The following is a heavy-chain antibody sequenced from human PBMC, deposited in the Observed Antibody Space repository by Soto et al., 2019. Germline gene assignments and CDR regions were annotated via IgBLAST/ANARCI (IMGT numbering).Heavy chain of an antibody. CDR1: GFTFSSYW. CDR2: INQDGREK. J-gene: IGHJ3*02. V-gene: IGHV3-7*03. D-gene: IGHD3-22*01. CDR3: ASAVLVVIGLDAFDI. Sequence: GGSLRLSCTDSGFTFSSYWMTWVRQAPGKGLEWVANINQDGREKDYVDSVKGRFTISRDNAKNSLYLQMNSLRAEDTAVYYCASAVLVVIGLDAFDIWGQGTMVTVSS.